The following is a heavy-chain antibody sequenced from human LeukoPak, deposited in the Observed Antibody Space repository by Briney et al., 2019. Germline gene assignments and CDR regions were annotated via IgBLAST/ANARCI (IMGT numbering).Heavy chain of an antibody. CDR1: GFTFSSYD. Sequence: GGSLRLSCVTSGFTFSSYDMHWVRQATGKGLEWVSAIDTAGDTYYSGSVKGRFTISRENAKNSFYLQMNSLRAGDTAVYYCARVAKSGPSYFFDYWGQGTLVTVSS. V-gene: IGHV3-13*01. D-gene: IGHD3-3*01. CDR2: IDTAGDT. CDR3: ARVAKSGPSYFFDY. J-gene: IGHJ4*02.